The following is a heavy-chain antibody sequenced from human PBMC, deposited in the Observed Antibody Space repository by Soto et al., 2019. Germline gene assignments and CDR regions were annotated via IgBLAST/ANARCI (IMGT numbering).Heavy chain of an antibody. V-gene: IGHV5-51*01. Sequence: HGQSLSLSLKGAGSLFASYWIGWVRPLPGKGLECMGIIYPGDSDTRYSPSFQGQVTISADKSISTAYLQWSSLKASDTAMYYCARTAAAGKYYYGMDVWGQGTTVTVSS. CDR2: IYPGDSDT. J-gene: IGHJ6*02. CDR3: ARTAAAGKYYYGMDV. D-gene: IGHD6-13*01. CDR1: GSLFASYW.